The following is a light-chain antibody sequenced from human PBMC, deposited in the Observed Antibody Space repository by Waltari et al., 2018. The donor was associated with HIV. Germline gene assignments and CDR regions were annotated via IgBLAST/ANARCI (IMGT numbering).Light chain of an antibody. V-gene: IGLV2-14*01. CDR1: HSDVGFYNL. Sequence: QSALAQPASVSGSPGQSITISCTGRHSDVGFYNLVSWYQQFPGKAPQLIIYAVHSRPSRVSSRFSGSKSGNTASLTISDLQAEDEAEYFCNSYRSSDTVIFGGGTKLTVL. CDR3: NSYRSSDTVI. J-gene: IGLJ2*01. CDR2: AVH.